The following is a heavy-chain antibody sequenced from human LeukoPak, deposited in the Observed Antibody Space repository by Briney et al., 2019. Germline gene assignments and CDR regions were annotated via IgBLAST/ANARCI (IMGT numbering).Heavy chain of an antibody. CDR2: INHSGNT. D-gene: IGHD3-22*01. CDR1: GESFSAYS. V-gene: IGHV4-34*01. J-gene: IGHJ2*01. CDR3: ARVRDSSLWYFDL. Sequence: SETLSLTCAVYGESFSAYSWSWIRQPPGKGLEWIGEINHSGNTNYNPSLKSRVTISVDTSKNQFSLKLSSVTAADTAVYYCARVRDSSLWYFDLWGRGTLVTVSS.